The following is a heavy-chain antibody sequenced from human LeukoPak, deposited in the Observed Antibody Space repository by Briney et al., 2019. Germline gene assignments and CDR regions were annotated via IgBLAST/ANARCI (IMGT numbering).Heavy chain of an antibody. V-gene: IGHV3-20*04. CDR2: INWNGGST. D-gene: IGHD3-22*01. CDR1: GFTFDDYG. CDR3: ARYPTYYYDSSGYKEGSYFDY. Sequence: GGSLRLSCAASGFTFDDYGMSWVRQAPGKGLEWVSGINWNGGSTGYADSVKGRFTISRDSAKNSLYLQMNSLRAEDTALYYCARYPTYYYDSSGYKEGSYFDYWGQGTLVTVSS. J-gene: IGHJ4*02.